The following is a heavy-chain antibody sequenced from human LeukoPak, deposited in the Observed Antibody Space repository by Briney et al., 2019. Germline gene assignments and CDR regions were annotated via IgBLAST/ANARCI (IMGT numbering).Heavy chain of an antibody. Sequence: SETLSLTCTVSGGSISSSSYYWGWIRQPPGKGLEWIGNIYYSGSTYYNPSLKSRVTISVDTSKNQFSLKLSPVTAADTAVYYCARDQGRWLVRTFDYWGQGTLVTVSS. CDR1: GGSISSSSYY. D-gene: IGHD6-19*01. CDR2: IYYSGST. J-gene: IGHJ4*02. V-gene: IGHV4-39*07. CDR3: ARDQGRWLVRTFDY.